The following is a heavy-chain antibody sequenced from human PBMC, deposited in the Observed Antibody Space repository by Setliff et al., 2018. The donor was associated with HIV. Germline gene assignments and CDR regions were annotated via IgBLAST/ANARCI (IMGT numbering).Heavy chain of an antibody. D-gene: IGHD3-22*01. V-gene: IGHV4-34*01. Sequence: PSETLSLTCAVYGGSFSDYYWSWIRQPPGKGPEWIGEIDHSGSTNYNPSLKSRVTISVDTSKNQFSLKLSSVTAADTAVYYCARHDSGGYYSLDYWGQGTLVTVSS. J-gene: IGHJ4*02. CDR3: ARHDSGGYYSLDY. CDR1: GGSFSDYY. CDR2: IDHSGST.